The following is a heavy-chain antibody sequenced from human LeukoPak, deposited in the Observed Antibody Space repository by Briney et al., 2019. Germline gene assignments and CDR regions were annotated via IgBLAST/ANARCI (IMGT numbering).Heavy chain of an antibody. Sequence: ASVKVSCKTSGYTFTSYGISWVRQAPGQGLEWMRWISVYNDKTDYSQEFQGRVTMTTDKSTTTAYMELRSLRSDDTAVYYCGRFYGNFDYWGQGTLVTVSS. CDR3: GRFYGNFDY. J-gene: IGHJ4*02. D-gene: IGHD1-14*01. CDR2: ISVYNDKT. V-gene: IGHV1-18*01. CDR1: GYTFTSYG.